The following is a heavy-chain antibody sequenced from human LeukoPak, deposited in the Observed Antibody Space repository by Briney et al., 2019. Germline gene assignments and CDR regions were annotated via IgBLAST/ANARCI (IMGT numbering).Heavy chain of an antibody. D-gene: IGHD3-3*01. CDR3: ARLLRITIFGVVIPYYYYYMDV. Sequence: PGRSLRLSCAASGFTFDDYAMHWVRQAPGKGLEWVSLISGDGGSTYYADSVKGRFTISRDNAKNSLYLQMNSLRAEDTAVYYCARLLRITIFGVVIPYYYYYMDVWGKGTMVTVSS. J-gene: IGHJ6*03. CDR1: GFTFDDYA. CDR2: ISGDGGST. V-gene: IGHV3-43*02.